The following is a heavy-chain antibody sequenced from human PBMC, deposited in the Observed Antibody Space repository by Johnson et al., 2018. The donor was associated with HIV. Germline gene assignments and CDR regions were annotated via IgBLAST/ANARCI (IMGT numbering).Heavy chain of an antibody. CDR1: GFTFSSHG. Sequence: VQLVESGGGVVQPGGSLRLSCAASGFTFSSHGMNWVRQAPRKGLERVALLYSGGGTYYADSVKVRFTVSSDNSKNTLCLQMNSLRVEDTPVSSCASGGPLSGSDECCFDIWGQGTMVTVSS. D-gene: IGHD1-26*01. CDR2: LYSGGGT. CDR3: ASGGPLSGSDECCFDI. V-gene: IGHV3-66*02. J-gene: IGHJ3*02.